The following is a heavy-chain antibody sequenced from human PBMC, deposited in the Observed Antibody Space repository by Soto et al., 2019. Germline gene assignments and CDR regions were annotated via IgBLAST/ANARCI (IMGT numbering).Heavy chain of an antibody. CDR3: ARLFCGGDCYSSFSWFDP. CDR1: GFTFSSYE. CDR2: ISSSGSTI. Sequence: ESGGGLVQPGGSLRLSCAASGFTFSSYEMNWVRQAPGKGLEWVSYISSSGSTIYYADSVKGRFTISRDNAKNSLYLQMNSLRAEDTAVYYCARLFCGGDCYSSFSWFDPWGQGTLVTVSS. D-gene: IGHD2-21*02. V-gene: IGHV3-48*03. J-gene: IGHJ5*02.